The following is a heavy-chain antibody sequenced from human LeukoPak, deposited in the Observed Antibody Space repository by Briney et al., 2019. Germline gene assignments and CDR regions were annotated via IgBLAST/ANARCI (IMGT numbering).Heavy chain of an antibody. J-gene: IGHJ4*02. CDR1: GGTFSSYA. CDR2: IIPIFGTA. V-gene: IGHV1-69*01. CDR3: ARDLAGDRLFDY. Sequence: SVKVSCKASGGTFSSYAISWVRQAPGQGLEWMGGIIPIFGTANYAQKFQGRVTITADESTSTAYMELSSLRSEDTAVYYCARDLAGDRLFDYWGQGTLVTVSS. D-gene: IGHD3-16*01.